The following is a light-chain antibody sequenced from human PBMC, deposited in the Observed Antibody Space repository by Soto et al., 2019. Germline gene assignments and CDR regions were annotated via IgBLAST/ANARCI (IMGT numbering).Light chain of an antibody. CDR3: SSFTTSSTPHYV. V-gene: IGLV2-14*01. J-gene: IGLJ1*01. Sequence: LTQPASVSGSPGQSITISCTGTSSDVGNYNYVSWYQQHPGKAPKVIIYGVSNRPSVVSNRFSGSKSGNTASLAISWLQAEDEGDYYCSSFTTSSTPHYVFGTGTKVTVL. CDR2: GVS. CDR1: SSDVGNYNY.